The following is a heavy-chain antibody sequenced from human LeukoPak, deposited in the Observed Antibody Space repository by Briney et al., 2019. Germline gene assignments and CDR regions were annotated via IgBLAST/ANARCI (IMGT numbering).Heavy chain of an antibody. J-gene: IGHJ6*03. D-gene: IGHD2-2*01. CDR1: GGSISSGGYY. Sequence: SETLSLTCTVSGGSISSGGYYWSWIRQPPGEGLEWIGYIYDSGNTYYNPSLRSRVTISVDRSKNHFSLQLSSVTAADTAVYYCAAAPIVVVPAAGYYYYYYMDVWGKGTTVTVSS. CDR3: AAAPIVVVPAAGYYYYYYMDV. CDR2: IYDSGNT. V-gene: IGHV4-30-2*01.